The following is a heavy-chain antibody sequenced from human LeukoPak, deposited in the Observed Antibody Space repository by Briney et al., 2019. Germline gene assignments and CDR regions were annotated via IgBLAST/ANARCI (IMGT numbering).Heavy chain of an antibody. CDR2: IHPGGTT. Sequence: PGGSLRLSCAASGFTVSSNYMSWVRQAPGKGLEWVSIIHPGGTTHYADSVKGRFTISRDNSKNTLYLQMNSLRAEDTAVYYCARDIAGSGTYYSDYWGQGTLVTVSS. CDR1: GFTVSSNY. V-gene: IGHV3-53*01. CDR3: ARDIAGSGTYYSDY. D-gene: IGHD3-10*01. J-gene: IGHJ4*02.